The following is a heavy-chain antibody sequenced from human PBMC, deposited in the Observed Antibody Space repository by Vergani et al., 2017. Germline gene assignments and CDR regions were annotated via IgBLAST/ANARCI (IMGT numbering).Heavy chain of an antibody. CDR2: MNPNSGNT. CDR3: ARVFSSWHRWALDY. CDR1: GYTFTSYD. Sequence: QVQLVQSGAEVKKPGASVKVSCKASGYTFTSYDINWVRQATGQGLEWMGWMNPNSGNTGYAQKFQGRVTMTRDTSTSTVYMELSSLRSEDTAVYYCARVFSSWHRWALDYWGQGTLVTVSS. V-gene: IGHV1-8*01. D-gene: IGHD6-13*01. J-gene: IGHJ4*02.